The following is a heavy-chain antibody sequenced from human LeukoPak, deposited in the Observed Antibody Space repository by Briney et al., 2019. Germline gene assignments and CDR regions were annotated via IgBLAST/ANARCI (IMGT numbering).Heavy chain of an antibody. CDR3: ARDVGSGSYFKYYFDY. Sequence: ASVKVSCKASGYTFTSYAMHWVRQAPGQRLEWMGWINAGNSNTKYSQKFQGRVTITRDTSASTAYMELSSLRSEDTAVYYCARDVGSGSYFKYYFDYWSQGTLVTVSS. D-gene: IGHD3-10*01. CDR1: GYTFTSYA. CDR2: INAGNSNT. V-gene: IGHV1-3*01. J-gene: IGHJ4*02.